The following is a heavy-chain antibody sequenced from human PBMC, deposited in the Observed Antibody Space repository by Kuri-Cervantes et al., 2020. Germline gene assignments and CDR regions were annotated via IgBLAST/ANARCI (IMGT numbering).Heavy chain of an antibody. V-gene: IGHV3-21*03. J-gene: IGHJ5*02. CDR2: IVSSGGST. CDR1: GFTFSIYG. Sequence: GESLKISCAASGFTFSIYGMHWVRQAPGKGLEWVSSIVSSGGSTYYADSVKGRFTISRDNTKKSLYLQMTSLRAEDTGVYYCARERRRTCGGGCYSGHWFDPWGQGTLVTVSS. CDR3: ARERRRTCGGGCYSGHWFDP. D-gene: IGHD2-21*02.